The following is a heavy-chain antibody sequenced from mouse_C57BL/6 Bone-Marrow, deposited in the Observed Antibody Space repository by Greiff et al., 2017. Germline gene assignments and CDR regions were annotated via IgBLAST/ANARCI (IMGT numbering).Heavy chain of an antibody. CDR3: TRATTARSSMDY. D-gene: IGHD1-2*01. V-gene: IGHV1-15*01. J-gene: IGHJ4*01. CDR2: IDPETGGT. CDR1: GYTFTDYE. Sequence: VQLQQSGAELVRPGASVTLSCKASGYTFTDYEMHWVKQTPVHGLEWIGAIDPETGGTAYNQKFKGKAILTADKSYSTAYMELRSLTSEDSAVYYCTRATTARSSMDYWGQGTSVTVSS.